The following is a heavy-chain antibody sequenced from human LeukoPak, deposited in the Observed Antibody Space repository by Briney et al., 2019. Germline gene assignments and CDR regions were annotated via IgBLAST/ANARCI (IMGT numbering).Heavy chain of an antibody. Sequence: KPSETLSLTCTVSGGSISSYYWSWIRQPPGKGLEWIGYIYYSGSTNYNPSLKSRVTISVDTSKNQFSLKLSSVTAADTAVYYCARQVSDYGDYYFDYWGQGTLVTVSS. V-gene: IGHV4-59*01. CDR2: IYYSGST. J-gene: IGHJ4*02. CDR1: GGSISSYY. CDR3: ARQVSDYGDYYFDY. D-gene: IGHD4-17*01.